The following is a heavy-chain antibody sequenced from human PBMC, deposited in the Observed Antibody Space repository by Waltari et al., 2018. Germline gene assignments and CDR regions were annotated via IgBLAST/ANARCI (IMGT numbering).Heavy chain of an antibody. CDR1: GDSMSSTYW. J-gene: IGHJ4*02. CDR3: ARDRGRGLYLDS. Sequence: QLQLQESGPGLVQPSGTLSLPCAVSGDSMSSTYWWSWVRQPPGKGLEWIGQVHGGKTNYNPSFASRVTVSLDTPNNQFSLRVTSVTAADSAIYYCARDRGRGLYLDSWGPGTLVAVSP. V-gene: IGHV4-4*02. D-gene: IGHD2-15*01. CDR2: VHGGKT.